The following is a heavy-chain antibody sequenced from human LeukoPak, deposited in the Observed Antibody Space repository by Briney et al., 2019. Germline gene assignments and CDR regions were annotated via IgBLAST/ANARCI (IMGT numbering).Heavy chain of an antibody. V-gene: IGHV3-9*01. CDR1: GFTFDDYA. Sequence: GGSLRLSCAASGFTFDDYAMHWVRQAPGKGLEWVSGISWNSGSIGYADSVKGRFTISRDNAKNTLYLQMNSLRAEDTAVYYCARGISGYDNWFDPWGQGTLVTVSS. J-gene: IGHJ5*02. CDR3: ARGISGYDNWFDP. CDR2: ISWNSGSI. D-gene: IGHD2-15*01.